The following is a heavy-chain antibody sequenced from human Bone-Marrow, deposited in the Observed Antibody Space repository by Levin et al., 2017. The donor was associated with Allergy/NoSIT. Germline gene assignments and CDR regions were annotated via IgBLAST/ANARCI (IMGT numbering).Heavy chain of an antibody. V-gene: IGHV3-30*03. J-gene: IGHJ4*02. Sequence: GGSLRLSCVVSGFTFRDYSMLWVRRAPGKGLDWVALISPGGDEFYADSAKGRFTISRDNSQDTLYLHLSGVRSADTAIYYCASIQSGFSTAFDFWGKGSRVGVSS. CDR1: GFTFRDYS. D-gene: IGHD4-11*01. CDR2: ISPGGDE. CDR3: ASIQSGFSTAFDF.